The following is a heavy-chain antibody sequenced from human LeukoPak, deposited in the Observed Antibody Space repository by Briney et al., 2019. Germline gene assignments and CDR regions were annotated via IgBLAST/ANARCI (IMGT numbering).Heavy chain of an antibody. V-gene: IGHV3-74*01. D-gene: IGHD6-13*01. J-gene: IGHJ5*02. CDR2: INSDGSST. CDR1: GFTFSSYW. CDR3: ARDPAAENWFDP. Sequence: GGSLRLSCAASGFTFSSYWMHWVRQLQGKGLVWVSRINSDGSSTSYADSVKGRFTISRDNAKNTLYLQMNSLRAEDTAVYYCARDPAAENWFDPWGQGTLVTVSS.